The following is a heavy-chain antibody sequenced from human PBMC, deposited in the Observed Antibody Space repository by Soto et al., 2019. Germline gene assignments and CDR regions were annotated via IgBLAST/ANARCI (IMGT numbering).Heavy chain of an antibody. CDR3: ARGGGLGVAGSAAFDM. Sequence: QLHLVQSGAVVTKPGASVTVSCSASGYPVTAYYMHWVRQAPGRGLEWMGGINPATGAAKYTQTFQGRVTVARDPAQCTGFMELSGLDSADTAVFYCARGGGLGVAGSAAFDMWGQGTLVTVSS. V-gene: IGHV1-2*02. CDR1: GYPVTAYY. CDR2: INPATGAA. J-gene: IGHJ3*02. D-gene: IGHD3-3*01.